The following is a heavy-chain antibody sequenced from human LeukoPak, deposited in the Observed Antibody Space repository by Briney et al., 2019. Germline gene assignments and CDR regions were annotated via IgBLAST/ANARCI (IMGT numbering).Heavy chain of an antibody. D-gene: IGHD6-13*01. CDR1: GFTFSSYG. V-gene: IGHV3-23*01. Sequence: GGSLRLSCAASGFTFSSYGMSWVRQAPGKGLEWVSAISGSGGSTYYADSVKGRFTISRDNSKNTLYLQMNSLRAEDTAVYYCAKVPAAAGATRAPLDYWGQGTLVTVSS. J-gene: IGHJ4*02. CDR3: AKVPAAAGATRAPLDY. CDR2: ISGSGGST.